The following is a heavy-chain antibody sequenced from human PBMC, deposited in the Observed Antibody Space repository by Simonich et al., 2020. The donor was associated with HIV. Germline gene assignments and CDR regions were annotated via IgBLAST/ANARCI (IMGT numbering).Heavy chain of an antibody. D-gene: IGHD1-26*01. V-gene: IGHV1-18*01. Sequence: QVQMVQSGAEVKKPGASVKVSCKASGFTFASFDITWVRQAPGQGLEWMGWNNPYNGNTNDAQNLQGRVTITRDTSASTAYMELSSLRSEDTAVYYCARGWELLHAFDYWGQGTLVTVSS. CDR3: ARGWELLHAFDY. CDR2: NNPYNGNT. CDR1: GFTFASFD. J-gene: IGHJ4*02.